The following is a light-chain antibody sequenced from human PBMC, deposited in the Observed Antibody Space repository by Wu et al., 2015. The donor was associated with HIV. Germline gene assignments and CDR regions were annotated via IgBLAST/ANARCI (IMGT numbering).Light chain of an antibody. CDR2: GAS. CDR1: QSVSSN. V-gene: IGKV3-15*01. CDR3: QQYNIWPYT. J-gene: IGKJ2*01. Sequence: EIVMTQSPATLSVSPGERATLSCRASQSVSSNLAWYQQKPGQAPRLLIYGASTRATGIPARFSGSGSGTEFALTINNMQSEDFAVYYCQQYNIWPYTFGQGTKLDIK.